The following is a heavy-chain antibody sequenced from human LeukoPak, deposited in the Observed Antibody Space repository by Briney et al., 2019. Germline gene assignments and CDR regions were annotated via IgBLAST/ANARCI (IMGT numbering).Heavy chain of an antibody. D-gene: IGHD3-10*01. CDR3: ARRGLRSQSGKPYYGSDV. J-gene: IGHJ6*02. V-gene: IGHV3-7*01. CDR1: EFTFSNYW. Sequence: GGSLRLSCAASEFTFSNYWMSWVRQAPGKGLDWVANIKQDGSEKQYVESVKGRFTISRDNAKNSLYLQMNSLRAEDTAVYYCARRGLRSQSGKPYYGSDVWGQGTTVTDSS. CDR2: IKQDGSEK.